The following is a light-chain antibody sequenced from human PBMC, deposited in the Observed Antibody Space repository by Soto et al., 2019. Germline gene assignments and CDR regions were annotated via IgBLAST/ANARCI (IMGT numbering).Light chain of an antibody. J-gene: IGKJ1*01. CDR1: QSLRHSNGYNY. Sequence: DIVMPQSPLSLPVTPGEPASISWRSSQSLRHSNGYNYLDWYLQKPGQSPQLLIYLGSNRSSGVPDRFSGSGSGTDFTLKISRVEAEDVGVYYCMQALQTPWTFGQGTKVDIK. CDR2: LGS. CDR3: MQALQTPWT. V-gene: IGKV2-28*01.